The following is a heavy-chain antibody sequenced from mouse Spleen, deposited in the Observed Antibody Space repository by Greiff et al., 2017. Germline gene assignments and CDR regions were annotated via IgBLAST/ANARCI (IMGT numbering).Heavy chain of an antibody. CDR1: GYSFTDYY. J-gene: IGHJ1*03. V-gene: IGHV1-76*01. Sequence: QVQLQQSGAELVRPGPSVKLSCKASGYSFTDYYINWVKQRPGQGLEWIARIYPGSGNTYYNEKFKGKATLTAEKSSSTAYMQLSSLTSEDSAVCFCAMRGLGLWYLDVWGTGTTVTVSS. CDR2: IYPGSGNT. CDR3: AMRGLGLWYLDV. D-gene: IGHD4-1*01.